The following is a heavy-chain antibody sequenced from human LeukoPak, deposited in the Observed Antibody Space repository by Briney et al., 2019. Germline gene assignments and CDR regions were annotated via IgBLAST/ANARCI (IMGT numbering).Heavy chain of an antibody. Sequence: SETLSLTCTVSGGSISSYDWSWIRQPAGKGLEWIGRIYNSGSTNYNPSLKSRVIMSVDTSKNQFSLKLSSVTAADTAVYYCARETSQRGAHYMDVWGKGTTVTISS. J-gene: IGHJ6*03. CDR2: IYNSGST. CDR3: ARETSQRGAHYMDV. D-gene: IGHD3-16*01. CDR1: GGSISSYD. V-gene: IGHV4-4*07.